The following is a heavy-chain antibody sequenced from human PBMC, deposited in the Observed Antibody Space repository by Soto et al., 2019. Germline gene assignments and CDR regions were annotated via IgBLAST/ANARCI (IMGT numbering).Heavy chain of an antibody. CDR1: GFTFSSYW. V-gene: IGHV3-7*05. CDR2: IKQDGGEK. D-gene: IGHD2-8*01. Sequence: EVQLVESGGGLVQPGGSLRLSCAASGFTFSSYWMSWVRQAPGKGLEWVANIKQDGGEKYYVDSVKGRFTSSRDNAKKSMCLQMNSLRAEDTAVYYCARALPYTVYGVADYWGQGTLVTVSS. CDR3: ARALPYTVYGVADY. J-gene: IGHJ4*02.